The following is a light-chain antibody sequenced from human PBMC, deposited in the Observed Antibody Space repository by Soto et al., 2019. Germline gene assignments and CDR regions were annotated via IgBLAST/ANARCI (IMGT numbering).Light chain of an antibody. J-gene: IGLJ3*02. Sequence: QSVLTQPPSASGTPGRRVTISCSGSGSNIGSHDVYWYQHLPGTAPKVLIYRNDQRPSGVPDRFSASRSGTSASLAIRGLRSEDEADYYCVAWDDSLSGRVFGGGTKLTVL. V-gene: IGLV1-47*02. CDR2: RND. CDR3: VAWDDSLSGRV. CDR1: GSNIGSHD.